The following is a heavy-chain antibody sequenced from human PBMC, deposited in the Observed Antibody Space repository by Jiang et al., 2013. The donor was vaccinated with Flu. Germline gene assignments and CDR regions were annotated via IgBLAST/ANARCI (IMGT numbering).Heavy chain of an antibody. Sequence: FTSYWIGWVRQMPGKGLEWMGIIYPGDSDTRYSPSFQGQVTISADKSISTAYLQWSSLKASDTAMYYCARRLGYSYGSPFDGMDVWGQGTTVTVSS. J-gene: IGHJ6*02. V-gene: IGHV5-51*01. CDR3: ARRLGYSYGSPFDGMDV. D-gene: IGHD5-18*01. CDR1: FTSYW. CDR2: IYPGDSDT.